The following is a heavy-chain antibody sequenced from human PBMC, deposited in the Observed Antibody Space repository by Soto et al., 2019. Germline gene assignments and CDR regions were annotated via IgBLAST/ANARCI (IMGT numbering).Heavy chain of an antibody. Sequence: EVQLLESGGDLVQPGGSLRLSCAASGFTFSSYAMNWVRQAPGKGLEWVSAISDSGGSTYYADSVKGRFTISRDNPKIKLYLQMNSLRVEDTAVYYCSCGYRYGPNYWGQGTLVTVSS. CDR1: GFTFSSYA. V-gene: IGHV3-23*01. J-gene: IGHJ4*02. CDR2: ISDSGGST. D-gene: IGHD5-18*01. CDR3: SCGYRYGPNY.